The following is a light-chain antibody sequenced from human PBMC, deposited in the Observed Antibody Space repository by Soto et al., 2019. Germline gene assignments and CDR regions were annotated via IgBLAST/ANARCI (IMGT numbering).Light chain of an antibody. Sequence: SYELAQPPSVSVAPGQTARLTCEGNNIGSESVHWYQQRPGQAPVLVVYDDNDRPSGIPERFSGSNSGNTATLTISRVEAGDDAEYYCQVWDSSSAHYVSGTGSKATVL. CDR1: NIGSES. V-gene: IGLV3-21*02. J-gene: IGLJ1*01. CDR2: DDN. CDR3: QVWDSSSAHYV.